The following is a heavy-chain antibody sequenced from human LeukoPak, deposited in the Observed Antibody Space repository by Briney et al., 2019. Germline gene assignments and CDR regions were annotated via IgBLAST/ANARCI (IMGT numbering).Heavy chain of an antibody. J-gene: IGHJ4*02. Sequence: GGSLRLSCAASGFTFSSSWMTWVRQAPGKGLEWVSYISSSGSTIYYADSVKGRFTISRDNAKNSLYLQMNSLRAEDTAVYYCARDPLSSSSRTFDYWGQGTLVTVSS. V-gene: IGHV3-48*04. CDR1: GFTFSSSW. CDR3: ARDPLSSSSRTFDY. CDR2: ISSSGSTI. D-gene: IGHD6-13*01.